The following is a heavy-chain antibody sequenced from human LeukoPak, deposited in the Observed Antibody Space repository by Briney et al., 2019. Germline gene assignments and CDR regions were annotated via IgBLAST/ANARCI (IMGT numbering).Heavy chain of an antibody. D-gene: IGHD2-2*02. CDR3: AKASVAIPQYCNS. CDR2: IYSGGST. J-gene: IGHJ5*02. CDR1: GFTVSSNY. Sequence: PGGSLRLSCAVSGFTVSSNYMSWVRQAPGKGLEWVAVIYSGGSTYYADSAKGRFTISRDNSKDTLFLQLNSLTAADTAMYFCAKASVAIPQYCNSWGQGTLVTVSS. V-gene: IGHV3-53*01.